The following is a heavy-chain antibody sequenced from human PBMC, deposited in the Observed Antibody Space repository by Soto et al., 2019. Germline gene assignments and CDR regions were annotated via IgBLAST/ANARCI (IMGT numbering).Heavy chain of an antibody. Sequence: QVQLVQSGAEVKKPGASVKGSCKASGYTFTSYHITWVRQAPGQGLEWMGWISAYNGNTNYAQKLQGRVTMTTDTPPSTANMNLRSRRSDATAGYYCARDSPPPREWGQGTLVTVSS. J-gene: IGHJ4*02. CDR2: ISAYNGNT. V-gene: IGHV1-18*01. CDR3: ARDSPPPRE. CDR1: GYTFTSYH.